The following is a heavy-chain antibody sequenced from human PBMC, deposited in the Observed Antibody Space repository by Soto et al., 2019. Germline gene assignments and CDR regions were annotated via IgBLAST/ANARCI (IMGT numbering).Heavy chain of an antibody. CDR2: ISSSSSYI. CDR1: GFTFENYA. CDR3: ARDTATPYCSSTSCYTTGYYGMDV. D-gene: IGHD2-2*02. J-gene: IGHJ6*02. V-gene: IGHV3-21*01. Sequence: GGSLRLSCEVSGFTFENYAMNWVRRAPGKGLEWVSSISSSSSYIYYADSVKGRFTISRDNAKNSLYLQMNSLRAEDTAVYYCARDTATPYCSSTSCYTTGYYGMDVWGQGTTVTVSS.